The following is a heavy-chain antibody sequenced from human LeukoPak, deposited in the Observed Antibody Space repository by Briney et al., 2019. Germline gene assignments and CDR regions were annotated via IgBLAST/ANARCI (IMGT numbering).Heavy chain of an antibody. CDR3: AKAGYSYGYFDY. Sequence: GGSLRLSCAASGFTFSSYAMSWVSQAPGKGLEWVSAISGSGGSTYYADSVKGRFTISRDNSKNTLYLQMNSLGAEDTAVYYCAKAGYSYGYFDYWGQGTLVTVSS. D-gene: IGHD5-18*01. V-gene: IGHV3-23*01. J-gene: IGHJ4*02. CDR1: GFTFSSYA. CDR2: ISGSGGST.